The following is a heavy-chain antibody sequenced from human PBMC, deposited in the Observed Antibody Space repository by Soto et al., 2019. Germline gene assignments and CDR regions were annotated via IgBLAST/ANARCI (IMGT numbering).Heavy chain of an antibody. CDR3: ARAPRYSNSWYGSFDY. CDR1: GFTFSDYY. CDR2: ISYSASTI. D-gene: IGHD6-13*01. J-gene: IGHJ4*02. Sequence: GGSLRLSCAASGFTFSDYYTSWIRQAPGKGLEWISYISYSASTIYYADSVKGRFTISRDNAENSLFLQMNSLRAEDTAVYYCARAPRYSNSWYGSFDYWGQGALVTVSS. V-gene: IGHV3-11*01.